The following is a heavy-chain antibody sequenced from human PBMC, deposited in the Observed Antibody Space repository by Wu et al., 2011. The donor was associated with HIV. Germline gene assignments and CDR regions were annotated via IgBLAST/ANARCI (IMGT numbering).Heavy chain of an antibody. V-gene: IGHV1-8*03. J-gene: IGHJ4*02. CDR1: GYTFTSYD. Sequence: QVQLVQSGAEVKKPGASVKVSCKASGYTFTSYDINWVRQATGQGLEWMGWMNPNSGNTNYAQKFQGRVTITADKSTSTAYMELSSLRSEDTAVYYCARDFGGDEDSWGQGTLVTVSS. CDR3: ARDFGGDEDS. D-gene: IGHD2-21*01. CDR2: MNPNSGNT.